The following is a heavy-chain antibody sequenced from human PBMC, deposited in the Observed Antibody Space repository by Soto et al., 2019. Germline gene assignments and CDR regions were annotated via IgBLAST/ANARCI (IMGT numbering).Heavy chain of an antibody. CDR1: GFTVSNDY. CDR2: IYVSGGT. CDR3: ARGPR. J-gene: IGHJ4*02. Sequence: VQLVESGGGLVQPGGSLRLSCAASGFTVSNDYMSWVRQAPGKGLEWVSVIYVSGGTNYADSVKGRFTISRDNSNNTLSLQMNSLRAEDTAVYYCARGPRWGRGTLVTVSS. V-gene: IGHV3-66*01.